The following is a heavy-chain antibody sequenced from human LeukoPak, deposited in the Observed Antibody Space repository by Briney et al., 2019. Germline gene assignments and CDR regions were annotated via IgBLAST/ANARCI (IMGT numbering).Heavy chain of an antibody. CDR2: ISSSGSTI. J-gene: IGHJ4*02. V-gene: IGHV3-48*03. Sequence: GGSLRLSCTASGFTFSSYAMNWVRQAPGKGLEWVSYISSSGSTIYYADSVKGRFTISRDNAKNSLYLQMNSLRAEDTAVYYCARVIGYYDSSGYSDYWGQGTLVTVSS. D-gene: IGHD3-22*01. CDR1: GFTFSSYA. CDR3: ARVIGYYDSSGYSDY.